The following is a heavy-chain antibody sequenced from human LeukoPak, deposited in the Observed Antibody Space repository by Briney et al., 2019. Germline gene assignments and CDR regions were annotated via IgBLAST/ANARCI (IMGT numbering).Heavy chain of an antibody. D-gene: IGHD6-6*01. V-gene: IGHV3-73*01. J-gene: IGHJ4*02. CDR2: IRNKANNYAT. Sequence: GGSLRLSCAASGFTFSVSAMYWVRQASGKGLEWIGRIRNKANNYATAYAASVKGRFTISREDSKSTAYLQMNSLKTEDTAVYYCTYTSSSGVVYWGQGTLVTVSS. CDR1: GFTFSVSA. CDR3: TYTSSSGVVY.